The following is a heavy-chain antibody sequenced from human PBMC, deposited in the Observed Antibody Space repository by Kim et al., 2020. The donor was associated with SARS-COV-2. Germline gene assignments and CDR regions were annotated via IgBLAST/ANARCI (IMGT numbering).Heavy chain of an antibody. V-gene: IGHV4-4*07. CDR1: GGSISSYY. CDR2: IYTSGST. Sequence: SETLSLTCTVSGGSISSYYWSWIRQPAGKGLEWIGRIYTSGSTNYNPSLKSRVTMSVDTSKNQFSLKLSSVTAADTAVYYCARDPLEGLPRGAFDIWGQGTMVTVSS. CDR3: ARDPLEGLPRGAFDI. D-gene: IGHD2-15*01. J-gene: IGHJ3*02.